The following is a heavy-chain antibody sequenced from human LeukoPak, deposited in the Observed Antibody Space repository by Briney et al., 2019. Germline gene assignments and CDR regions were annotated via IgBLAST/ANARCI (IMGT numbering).Heavy chain of an antibody. CDR1: GFTFSSSA. CDR2: ITGSGGST. Sequence: PGGSLRLSCAASGFTFSSSAMNWVRQAPGTGLEWVSTITGSGGSTYYADSVKGRFTISRDNSKNTLYLQMNSLRAEDTAVYYCARDLRDALGYYYGMDVWGQGTTVTVSS. D-gene: IGHD3-16*01. J-gene: IGHJ6*02. CDR3: ARDLRDALGYYYGMDV. V-gene: IGHV3-23*01.